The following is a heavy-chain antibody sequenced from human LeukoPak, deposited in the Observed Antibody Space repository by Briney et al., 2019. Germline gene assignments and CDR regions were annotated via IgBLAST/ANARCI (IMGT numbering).Heavy chain of an antibody. V-gene: IGHV3-48*03. CDR1: GFTFSSYE. J-gene: IGHJ4*02. CDR3: AKTIVGATSGDYYFDY. CDR2: ISSSGSTI. Sequence: PGGSLRLSCAASGFTFSSYEMNWVRQAPGKGLEWVSYISSSGSTIYYADSVKGRFTISRDNAKNSLYLQMNSLRAEDTAVYYCAKTIVGATSGDYYFDYWGQGTLVTVSS. D-gene: IGHD1-26*01.